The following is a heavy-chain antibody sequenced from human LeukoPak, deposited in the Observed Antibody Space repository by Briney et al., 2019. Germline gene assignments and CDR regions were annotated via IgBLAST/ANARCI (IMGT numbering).Heavy chain of an antibody. CDR1: GFTFSSHS. CDR2: ISSSSTYI. V-gene: IGHV3-21*01. J-gene: IGHJ6*02. CDR3: ARDLGSTWYEPMDV. Sequence: GGSLRLSCAASGFTFSSHSMNWVRQAPGKGLEWVSSISSSSTYIYYADSVKGRFTISRDNAKNSLYLQMNSLRAEDTAVYYCARDLGSTWYEPMDVWGQGTTVTVSS. D-gene: IGHD6-13*01.